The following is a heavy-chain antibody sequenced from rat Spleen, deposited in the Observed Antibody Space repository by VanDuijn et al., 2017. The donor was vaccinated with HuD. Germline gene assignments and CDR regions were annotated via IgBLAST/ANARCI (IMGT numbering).Heavy chain of an antibody. J-gene: IGHJ3*01. CDR1: GFSLTSNG. V-gene: IGHV2S12*01. Sequence: QVQLKESGPGLVQPSQTLSLTCTVSGFSLTSNGVSWVRQPPGKGLEWIAAITTGGSTYYNSALKSRLSISRDTSKSHVFLKMNSLQSDDTAIYFCTRAYGGYTQHWFAYWGQGTLVTVSS. CDR2: ITTGGST. CDR3: TRAYGGYTQHWFAY. D-gene: IGHD1-11*01.